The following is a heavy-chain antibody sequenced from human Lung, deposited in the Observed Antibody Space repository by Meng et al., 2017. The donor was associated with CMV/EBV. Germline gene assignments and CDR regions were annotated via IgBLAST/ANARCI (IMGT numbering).Heavy chain of an antibody. J-gene: IGHJ4*02. Sequence: QFQLRQSGAGGEVKKPGASVMVFCKASGYTFTHHGISWIRQAPGQGLEWLGWISCYNGDTNYAQKVQGRFTMTMDKSASTAYMDLRSLRSDDTAVYYCARDPSNTSGRYAYFDYWGQGTLVTVSS. CDR3: ARDPSNTSGRYAYFDY. V-gene: IGHV1-18*01. D-gene: IGHD6-19*01. CDR2: ISCYNGDT. CDR1: GYTFTHHG.